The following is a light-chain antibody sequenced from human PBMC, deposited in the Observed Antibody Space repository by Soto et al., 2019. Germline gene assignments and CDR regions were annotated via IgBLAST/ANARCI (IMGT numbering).Light chain of an antibody. CDR2: DAS. Sequence: EIVMTQSPDTLSVSPGERATLSCRASQTVGSNLAWYQQKPGQAPRLLIHDASTRATGIPARFSGSGSGTEFTLTISSLQSEDFAVYYCQQYNYWPRTFGQGTKVDI. CDR3: QQYNYWPRT. J-gene: IGKJ2*01. CDR1: QTVGSN. V-gene: IGKV3D-15*01.